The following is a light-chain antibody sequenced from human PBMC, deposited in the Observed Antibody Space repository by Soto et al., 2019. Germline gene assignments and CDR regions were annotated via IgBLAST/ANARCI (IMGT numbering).Light chain of an antibody. CDR2: GAS. J-gene: IGKJ2*01. CDR1: QSVSRN. Sequence: EIVMTQSPATLSVSPGEGATLSCRASQSVSRNLVWYQHKPGQAPRLLIYGASTRATDIPARFSGSGSGTEFSLTISSLQSDDFATYYCQQYNSYPYTFGQGTKLEIK. CDR3: QQYNSYPYT. V-gene: IGKV3-15*01.